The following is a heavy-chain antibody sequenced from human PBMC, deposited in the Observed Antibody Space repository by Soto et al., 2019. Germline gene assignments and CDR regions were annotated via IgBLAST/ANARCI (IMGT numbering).Heavy chain of an antibody. Sequence: GGSLRLSCAASGFTFSNAWMSWVRQAPGKGLEWVGRIKSKADGGNTDYAAHVKVRLTISRDYSKHTLYLQMNSLKTEDYAAYYCTTGAWEPTDFDSWGQGTLVTVSS. D-gene: IGHD1-26*01. CDR2: IKSKADGGNT. J-gene: IGHJ4*02. V-gene: IGHV3-15*01. CDR1: GFTFSNAW. CDR3: TTGAWEPTDFDS.